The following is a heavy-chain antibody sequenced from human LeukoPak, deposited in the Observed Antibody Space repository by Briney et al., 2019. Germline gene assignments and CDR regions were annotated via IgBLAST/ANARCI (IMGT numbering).Heavy chain of an antibody. D-gene: IGHD3-22*01. Sequence: PSETLSLTCTVSGDSVSSSSYYWTWIRQPPGKGLEWIGYIYYIGSTNYNPSLRSRLTMSVDTSKNQFSLRLSSVIAADTAVYYCARYYDSTGSFDYWGQGTLVTVSS. V-gene: IGHV4-61*01. J-gene: IGHJ4*02. CDR3: ARYYDSTGSFDY. CDR2: IYYIGST. CDR1: GDSVSSSSYY.